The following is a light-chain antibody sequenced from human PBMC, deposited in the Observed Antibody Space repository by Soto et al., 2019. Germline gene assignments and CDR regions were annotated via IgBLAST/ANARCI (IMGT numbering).Light chain of an antibody. CDR1: SSDVGGHNY. V-gene: IGLV2-14*01. Sequence: QSVLTQPASVSGSPGQSITIACTGTSSDVGGHNYVSWYQHHPGKAPKLIIYEVTNRPSGVSDRFSGSKSGNTASLTISDLQTEDEGDYYCNSYIAASVVFGGGTQLTVL. CDR2: EVT. J-gene: IGLJ2*01. CDR3: NSYIAASVV.